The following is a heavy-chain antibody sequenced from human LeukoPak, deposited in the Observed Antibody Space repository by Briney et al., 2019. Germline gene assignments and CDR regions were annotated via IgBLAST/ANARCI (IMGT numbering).Heavy chain of an antibody. V-gene: IGHV4-61*05. CDR1: GGSISNSNYY. J-gene: IGHJ4*02. Sequence: SETLSLTCSVSGGSISNSNYYWGWIRQPPGKGLEWIAYIYYSGSTNYNPSLKSRVTISVDTSKNQFSLKLSSVTAADTAVYYCARVIRSYYGSGSYFISFDYWGQGTLVTVSS. D-gene: IGHD3-10*01. CDR2: IYYSGST. CDR3: ARVIRSYYGSGSYFISFDY.